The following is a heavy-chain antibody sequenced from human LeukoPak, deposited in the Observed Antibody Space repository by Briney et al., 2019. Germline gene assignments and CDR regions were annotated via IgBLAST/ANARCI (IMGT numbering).Heavy chain of an antibody. J-gene: IGHJ6*03. D-gene: IGHD3-10*01. CDR2: IRSKANSYAT. Sequence: GGSLRLSCAASGFTFSGSAMHWVRQASGKGLEWVGRIRSKANSYATAYAASVKGRFTISRDDSKNTAYLQMNSLKTEDTAVYYCTSPNSYYYGSGSPNYYYYYMDVWGKGTTVTVSS. CDR3: TSPNSYYYGSGSPNYYYYYMDV. V-gene: IGHV3-73*01. CDR1: GFTFSGSA.